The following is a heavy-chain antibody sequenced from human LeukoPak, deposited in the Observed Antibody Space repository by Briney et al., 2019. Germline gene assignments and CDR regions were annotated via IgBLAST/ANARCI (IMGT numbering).Heavy chain of an antibody. V-gene: IGHV4-31*03. J-gene: IGHJ5*02. CDR1: GGSISSGGYY. D-gene: IGHD3-9*01. CDR2: IYYSGST. Sequence: SQTLSLTCTVSGGSISSGGYYWSWIRQHPGKGLEWIEYIYYSGSTHYNPSLKSRVTISVDTSKNQFSLKLSSVTAADTAVYYCARDMTDWWFGPWGQGTLVTVSS. CDR3: ARDMTDWWFGP.